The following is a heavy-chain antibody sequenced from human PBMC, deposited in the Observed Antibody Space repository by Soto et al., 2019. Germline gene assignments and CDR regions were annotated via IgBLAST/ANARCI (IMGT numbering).Heavy chain of an antibody. D-gene: IGHD6-19*01. Sequence: PGGSLRLSCAASGFTFSSYGMHWVRQAPGKGLEWVAVISYDGSNKYYADSVKGRFTISRDNSKNTLYLQMNSLRAEDTAVYYCAKDTIAVAPTFEYWGQGTLVTVSS. CDR1: GFTFSSYG. CDR2: ISYDGSNK. J-gene: IGHJ4*02. V-gene: IGHV3-30*18. CDR3: AKDTIAVAPTFEY.